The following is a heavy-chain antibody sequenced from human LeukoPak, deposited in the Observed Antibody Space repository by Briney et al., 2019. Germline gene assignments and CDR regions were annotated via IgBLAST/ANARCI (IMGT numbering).Heavy chain of an antibody. J-gene: IGHJ4*02. D-gene: IGHD2-2*01. Sequence: PSETLSLTCAVYGGSFSGYYWSWIRQPPGKGLEWIGEINHSGSTNYNPSLKSRVTISVDTSKNQFSLKLSSVTAADTAVYYCARLNRRKVGDNAVVVPAAHFDSWGQGTLVTVSS. CDR2: INHSGST. CDR3: ARLNRRKVGDNAVVVPAAHFDS. CDR1: GGSFSGYY. V-gene: IGHV4-34*01.